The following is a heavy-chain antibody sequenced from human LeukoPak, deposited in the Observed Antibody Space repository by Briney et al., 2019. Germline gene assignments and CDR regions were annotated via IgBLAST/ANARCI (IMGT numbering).Heavy chain of an antibody. CDR1: GGSISSSSYY. Sequence: SETLSLTCTVSGGSISSSSYYWGWIRQPPGKGLEWIGSIYYSGSTYYNPSLKSRVTISVDTSKNQFSLKLSSVTAADTAVYYCARATEEWFGELADYYYYMDVWGKGTTVTVSS. CDR2: IYYSGST. CDR3: ARATEEWFGELADYYYYMDV. D-gene: IGHD3-10*01. J-gene: IGHJ6*03. V-gene: IGHV4-39*01.